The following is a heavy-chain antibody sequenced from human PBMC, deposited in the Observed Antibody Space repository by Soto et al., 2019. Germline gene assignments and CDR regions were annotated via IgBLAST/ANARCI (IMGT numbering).Heavy chain of an antibody. CDR3: ASGQTVFGSGIYYWGYPDLSGYGMDF. Sequence: ASVKVSCKASGYTFTSYAMHWVRQAPGQRLEWMGWINAGNGNTKYSQKFQGRVTITRDTSASTAYMELSSLRSEDTAVYYCASGQTVFGSGIYYWGYPDLSGYGMDFWGQGTTVTVSS. V-gene: IGHV1-3*01. CDR1: GYTFTSYA. CDR2: INAGNGNT. J-gene: IGHJ6*02. D-gene: IGHD3-10*01.